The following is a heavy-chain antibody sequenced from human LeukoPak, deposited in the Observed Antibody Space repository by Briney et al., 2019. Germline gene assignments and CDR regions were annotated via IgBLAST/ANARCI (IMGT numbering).Heavy chain of an antibody. J-gene: IGHJ5*02. CDR3: AKDNSYDILTGYNWFDP. V-gene: IGHV3-30*01. CDR1: GFTFSTYA. CDR2: MSYDGINK. Sequence: PGRSLRLSCAASGFTFSTYAMHWVRQAPAKALEPVAVMSYDGINKYYADSVKGRFTISRDNSKYTLSLQMNSLRAEDTAVYYCAKDNSYDILTGYNWFDPWGQGTLVTVSS. D-gene: IGHD3-9*01.